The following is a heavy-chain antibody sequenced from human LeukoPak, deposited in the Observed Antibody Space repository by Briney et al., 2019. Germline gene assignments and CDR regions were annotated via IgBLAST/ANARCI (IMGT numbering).Heavy chain of an antibody. V-gene: IGHV3-48*01. J-gene: IGHJ3*02. Sequence: GGSLRLSCAASGFTFSGYSMNWVRQAPGKGLEWVSYISSSSSTIYSADSVKGRFTISRDNSKNTLYLQMNSLRAEDTAVYYCAKGRDLLGSFDIWGQGTMVTVSS. D-gene: IGHD2-15*01. CDR3: AKGRDLLGSFDI. CDR1: GFTFSGYS. CDR2: ISSSSSTI.